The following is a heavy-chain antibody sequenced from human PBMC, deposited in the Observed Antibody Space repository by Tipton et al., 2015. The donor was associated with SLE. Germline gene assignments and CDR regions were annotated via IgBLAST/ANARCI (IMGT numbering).Heavy chain of an antibody. D-gene: IGHD4-17*01. J-gene: IGHJ4*02. CDR2: MYNTGST. V-gene: IGHV4-30-2*06. CDR3: AKDYNHDNADYN. Sequence: TLSLTCTVSGISISSAGYSWSWIRQSPGKGLEWIGYMYNTGSTSYNPSLRSRVTISVDRSKNQFSLKMSSVTVADTAVYYCAKDYNHDNADYNWGQGTLVIVSS. CDR1: GISISSAGYS.